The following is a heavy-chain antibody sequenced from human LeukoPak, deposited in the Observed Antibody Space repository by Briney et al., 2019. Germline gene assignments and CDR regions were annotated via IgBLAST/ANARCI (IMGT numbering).Heavy chain of an antibody. CDR1: GFTFSSYA. Sequence: PGGSLRLSCAASGFTFSSYAMSWVRQAPGKGLEWVSVIYSGGSTYYADSVKGRFTISRDNSKNTLYLQMNSLRAEDTAVYYCARDESSYSSSWYDAFDIWGQGTMVTVSS. CDR3: ARDESSYSSSWYDAFDI. J-gene: IGHJ3*02. V-gene: IGHV3-66*01. CDR2: IYSGGST. D-gene: IGHD6-13*01.